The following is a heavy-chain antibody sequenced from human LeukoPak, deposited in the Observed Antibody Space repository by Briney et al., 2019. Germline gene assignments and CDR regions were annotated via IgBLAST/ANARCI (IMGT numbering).Heavy chain of an antibody. CDR2: IRNKANSYAT. V-gene: IGHV3-72*01. D-gene: IGHD2-21*02. J-gene: IGHJ4*02. Sequence: GGSLSLSCAASGFTFSNHYMDWVRQAPGKGREWVGRIRNKANSYATEYAASVKGRFTISRDDSKNSLYLHMNSLKTEDTAVYYCTRVVVTAIPSKYIDYWGQGTLVTVSS. CDR1: GFTFSNHY. CDR3: TRVVVTAIPSKYIDY.